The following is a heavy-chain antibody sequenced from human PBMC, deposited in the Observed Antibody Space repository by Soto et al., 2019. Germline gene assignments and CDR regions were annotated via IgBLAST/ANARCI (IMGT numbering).Heavy chain of an antibody. CDR1: GFSFSSYD. V-gene: IGHV3-30*18. J-gene: IGHJ3*02. CDR2: ISYDGSDK. CDR3: AKGVPRPTQHAFDI. Sequence: QVHLVESGGGVVQPGRSLRLSCAASGFSFSSYDMHWVRQAPGKGLEWVAMISYDGSDKYFSDSVKGRLTISRDNSKNTVSLEMNSLRTKDTAAYYCAKGVPRPTQHAFDIWGQGTMVTVSS.